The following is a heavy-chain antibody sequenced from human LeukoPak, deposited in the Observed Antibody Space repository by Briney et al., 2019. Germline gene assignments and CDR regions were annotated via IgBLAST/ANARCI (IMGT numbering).Heavy chain of an antibody. Sequence: PSETLSLTCTVSGGFINSYYWSWIRQPAGKGLEWIGRVYTSGITNYNPSLKSRITMSVDTSKNQFSLKLTSVTAADTAIYYCARHNGFDRGYYYYMDVWGKGTTVTVSS. CDR2: VYTSGIT. D-gene: IGHD3-9*01. V-gene: IGHV4-4*07. CDR1: GGFINSYY. J-gene: IGHJ6*03. CDR3: ARHNGFDRGYYYYMDV.